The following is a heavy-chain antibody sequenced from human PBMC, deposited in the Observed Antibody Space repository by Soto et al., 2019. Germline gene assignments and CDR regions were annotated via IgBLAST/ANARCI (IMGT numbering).Heavy chain of an antibody. V-gene: IGHV3-30*18. Sequence: QVQLVESGGGVVQPGRSLRLSCAASGFSFSSYGMHWVRQAPGKGLEWVAVISYDGSNKYYADSVKGRFTISRDNSKYTMYLQMNSLRAEDTAVYYCAKDYSSYYYESSGYSSFDYWGQGTLVSVSS. CDR1: GFSFSSYG. CDR3: AKDYSSYYYESSGYSSFDY. D-gene: IGHD3-22*01. CDR2: ISYDGSNK. J-gene: IGHJ4*02.